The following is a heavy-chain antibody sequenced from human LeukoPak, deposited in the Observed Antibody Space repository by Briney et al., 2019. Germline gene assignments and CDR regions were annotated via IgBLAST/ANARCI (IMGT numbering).Heavy chain of an antibody. J-gene: IGHJ5*02. Sequence: PSGALSLPCQGFGCSTHGSYWTWIRPSPGKGLELIGYIFYGDYTNYNPSLKGRVTMSMDTSENRFSVNLASVTAADTAVYYCAKMGRGVPLDGKIPWRIDTWGQGSLVTVSS. D-gene: IGHD2-8*02. CDR1: GCSTHGSY. CDR3: AKMGRGVPLDGKIPWRIDT. V-gene: IGHV4-59*08. CDR2: IFYGDYT.